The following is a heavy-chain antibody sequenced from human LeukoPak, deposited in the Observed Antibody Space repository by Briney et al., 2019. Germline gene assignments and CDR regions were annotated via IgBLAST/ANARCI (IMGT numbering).Heavy chain of an antibody. CDR3: TREGAYDSGTYGAGDY. CDR1: GFTFSNYW. CDR2: LNTSGNST. D-gene: IGHD3-10*01. J-gene: IGHJ4*02. V-gene: IGHV3-74*01. Sequence: GGSLTLSCAASGFTFSNYWMHWVRQAPGKGLVWVSRLNTSGNSTIYADSVKGRFIISRDNAKSTLYLQMNSLRADDTGVYYCTREGAYDSGTYGAGDYWGQGTLVTVSS.